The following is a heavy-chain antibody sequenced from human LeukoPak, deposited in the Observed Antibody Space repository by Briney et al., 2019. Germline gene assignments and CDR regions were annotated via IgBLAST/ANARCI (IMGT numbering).Heavy chain of an antibody. V-gene: IGHV3-48*04. J-gene: IGHJ4*02. CDR3: ARDGGDYGSGSYYAY. D-gene: IGHD3-10*01. CDR2: ISSSGSTI. CDR1: GFTFSNYW. Sequence: GGSLRLSCAASGFTFSNYWMHWVRQAPGKGLEWVSYISSSGSTIYYADSVKGRFTISRDNAKKSLYLQMDSLRAEDTAVYYCARDGGDYGSGSYYAYWGQGTLVTVSS.